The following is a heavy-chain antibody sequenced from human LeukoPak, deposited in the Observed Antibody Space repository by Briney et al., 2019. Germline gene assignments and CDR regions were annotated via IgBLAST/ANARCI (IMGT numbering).Heavy chain of an antibody. CDR2: ITGSDDTT. V-gene: IGHV3-23*01. J-gene: IGHJ4*02. D-gene: IGHD5-12*01. CDR3: AKGPQLYSGYHPDY. Sequence: GGSLRLSCAASGFTFSSYEMNWVRQAPGEGLEWVSTITGSDDTTYYAYSVKGRFTISRDYSKNTVHLQLNNLRAEDTAMYYCAKGPQLYSGYHPDYWGQGTLVTVSS. CDR1: GFTFSSYE.